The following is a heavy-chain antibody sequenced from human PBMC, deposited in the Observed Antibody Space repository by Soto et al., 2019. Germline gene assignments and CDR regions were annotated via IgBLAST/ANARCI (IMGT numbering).Heavy chain of an antibody. Sequence: QVQLVESGGGVVQPGRSLRLSCAASGFSFSRYAMYSVRQAPGKGLEWVSVISYDGSNEYYADSVKGRFTISRDTSKSTLYLQMNSLRAEDTAAYYCARGTSMVMGPYRMDVWGHGTTVTVSS. V-gene: IGHV3-30-3*01. CDR2: ISYDGSNE. CDR3: ARGTSMVMGPYRMDV. CDR1: GFSFSRYA. J-gene: IGHJ6*02. D-gene: IGHD5-18*01.